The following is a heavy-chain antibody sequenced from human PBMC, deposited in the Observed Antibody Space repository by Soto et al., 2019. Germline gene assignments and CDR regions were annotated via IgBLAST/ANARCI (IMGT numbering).Heavy chain of an antibody. CDR2: IIPIFGTA. V-gene: IGHV1-69*01. CDR1: GGTFSSYA. CDR3: VLLWFGEMKYRREFDY. J-gene: IGHJ4*02. Sequence: QVQLVQSGAEVKKPGSSVKVSCKASGGTFSSYAISWVRQAPGQGLEWMGGIIPIFGTANYAQKFQGRVTITADESTSAAYMELGSLRSEDTAVYYCVLLWFGEMKYRREFDYWGQGTLVTVSS. D-gene: IGHD3-10*01.